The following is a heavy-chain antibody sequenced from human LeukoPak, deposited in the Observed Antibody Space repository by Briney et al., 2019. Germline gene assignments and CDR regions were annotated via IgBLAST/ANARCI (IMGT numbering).Heavy chain of an antibody. J-gene: IGHJ6*04. V-gene: IGHV3-33*01. CDR3: GRDPRPHCRGDCYSNGVDV. CDR2: MWYDGSKQ. Sequence: GGSLRLSCAASGFTSRGYAFHWVRQAPGKGLEWVAVMWYDGSKQYYVDSVKGRFTFSRDNSKNTLYLQMNNLRAEDTAVYYCGRDPRPHCRGDCYSNGVDVWGKGTTVIVSS. CDR1: GFTSRGYA. D-gene: IGHD2-21*02.